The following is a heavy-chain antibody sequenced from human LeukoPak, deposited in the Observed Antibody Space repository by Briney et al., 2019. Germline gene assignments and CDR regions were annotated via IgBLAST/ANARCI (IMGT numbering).Heavy chain of an antibody. CDR2: TNQDGSEK. V-gene: IGHV3-7*01. Sequence: GGSLRLFCAASGFSFSSYWMSWVRQAPGKGLEWVANTNQDGSEKYYVDSVKGRFTISGDNAKNSLYLQMKSLRAEDTAVYYCARDVRGSYADAFDIWGQGTMVTVSS. D-gene: IGHD1-26*01. J-gene: IGHJ3*02. CDR3: ARDVRGSYADAFDI. CDR1: GFSFSSYW.